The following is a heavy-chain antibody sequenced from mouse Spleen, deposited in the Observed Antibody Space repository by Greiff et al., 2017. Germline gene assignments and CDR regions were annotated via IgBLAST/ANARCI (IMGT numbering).Heavy chain of an antibody. J-gene: IGHJ3*01. CDR3: ARGGYYDPSWFAY. CDR1: GFNIKDTY. D-gene: IGHD2-4*01. V-gene: IGHV14-3*02. Sequence: EVQLQESGAELVKPGASVKLSCTASGFNIKDTYMHWVKQRPEQGLEWIGRIDPANGNTKYDPKFQGKATITADTSSNTAYLQLSSLTSEDTAVYYCARGGYYDPSWFAYWGQGTLVTVSA. CDR2: IDPANGNT.